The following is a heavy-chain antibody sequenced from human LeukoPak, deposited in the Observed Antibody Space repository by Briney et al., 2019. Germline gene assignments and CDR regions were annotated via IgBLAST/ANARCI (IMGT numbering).Heavy chain of an antibody. CDR2: IYHSGST. CDR3: ARPIAGAGMHAFDI. J-gene: IGHJ3*02. D-gene: IGHD6-13*01. CDR1: GRSFSAYY. V-gene: IGHV4-34*01. Sequence: SETLSLTCGVYGRSFSAYYWSWIRQPPGQGLEWIGEIYHSGSTNYNPSLKSRVTISVDTSKNQFSLKLSSVTAADTAVYYCARPIAGAGMHAFDIWGQGTMVTVSS.